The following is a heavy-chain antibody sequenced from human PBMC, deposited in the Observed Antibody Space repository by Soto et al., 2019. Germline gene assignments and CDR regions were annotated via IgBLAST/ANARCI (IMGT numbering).Heavy chain of an antibody. J-gene: IGHJ4*02. V-gene: IGHV1-69*08. Sequence: QVQLVQSGAEVKKPGSSVKVSCKASGGTFSSYTISWVRQAPGQGLEWMGRIIPILGIANYAQKFQGRVTITADKSTSTAYMELSSLRSEATAVYYCARDYGYCSGGSCYSWYWGQGTLVTVSS. D-gene: IGHD2-15*01. CDR1: GGTFSSYT. CDR2: IIPILGIA. CDR3: ARDYGYCSGGSCYSWY.